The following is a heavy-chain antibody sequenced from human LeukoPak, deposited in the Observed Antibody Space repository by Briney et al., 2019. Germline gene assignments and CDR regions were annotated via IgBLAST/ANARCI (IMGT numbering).Heavy chain of an antibody. CDR2: ICGSGDST. J-gene: IGHJ4*02. CDR1: GFTFSSYW. V-gene: IGHV3-23*01. CDR3: AKNSGGSCYSVLNS. D-gene: IGHD2-15*01. Sequence: GGSLRLSCAASGFTFSSYWMSWVRQAPGQGLEWVSAICGSGDSTYYADSVKGRFTISRDNSKNTLYLQMNSLRAEDTAVYYCAKNSGGSCYSVLNSWGQGTLVTVSS.